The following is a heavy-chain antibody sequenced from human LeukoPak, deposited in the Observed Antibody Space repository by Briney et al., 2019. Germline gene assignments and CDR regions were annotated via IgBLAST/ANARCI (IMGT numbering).Heavy chain of an antibody. CDR2: IYYTGST. J-gene: IGHJ4*02. Sequence: SETLSLTCNVSGASIRSYYWSWIRQPPGKGLQWIGYIYYTGSTNYNPSLKSRVTISVDTSKNQFSLKVLSVTAADTAVYYCARLRGYIHADDYWGQGSLVTVSS. V-gene: IGHV4-59*08. CDR3: ARLRGYIHADDY. CDR1: GASIRSYY. D-gene: IGHD5-18*01.